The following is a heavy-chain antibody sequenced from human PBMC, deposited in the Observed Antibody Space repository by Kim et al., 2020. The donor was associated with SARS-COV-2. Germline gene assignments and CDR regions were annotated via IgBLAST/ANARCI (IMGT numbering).Heavy chain of an antibody. CDR2: LENRPSSI. CDR3: TRGSVARRGRYFDY. D-gene: IGHD2-15*01. V-gene: IGHV3-21*06. Sequence: QNPGKDLDWGSVLENRPSSIFYGDSVKGRFTVTRDDDKNSLVLEMTRLRVEDTAVYYCTRGSVARRGRYFDYWGRGRLVTVSS. J-gene: IGHJ4*02.